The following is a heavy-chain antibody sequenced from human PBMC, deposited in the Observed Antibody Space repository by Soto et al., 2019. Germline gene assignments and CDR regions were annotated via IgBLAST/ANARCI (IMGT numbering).Heavy chain of an antibody. CDR2: INHSGST. CDR3: ARNRVVITTLAAFDI. V-gene: IGHV4-34*01. J-gene: IGHJ3*02. CDR1: GGSFSGYY. Sequence: PSETLSLTCAVYGGSFSGYYWSWIRQPPGKGLEWIGEINHSGSTNYNPSLKSRVTISVDTSKNQFSLKLSSVTAADTAVYYCARNRVVITTLAAFDIWGQGTMVTVSS. D-gene: IGHD3-22*01.